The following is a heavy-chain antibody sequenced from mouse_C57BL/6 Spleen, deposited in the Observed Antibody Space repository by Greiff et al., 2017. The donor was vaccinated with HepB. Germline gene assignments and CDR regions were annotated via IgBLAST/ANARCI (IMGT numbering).Heavy chain of an antibody. CDR2: IDPSDSYT. CDR3: ARRGGGIYLYAMDY. CDR1: GYTFTSYW. V-gene: IGHV1-69*01. Sequence: QVQLQQPGAELVMPGASVKLSCKASGYTFTSYWMHWVKQRPGQGLEWIGEIDPSDSYTNYNQKFKGKSTLTVDKSSSTAYMQLSSLTSEDSAVYFWARRGGGIYLYAMDYWGQGTSVTVSS. J-gene: IGHJ4*01. D-gene: IGHD5-5*01.